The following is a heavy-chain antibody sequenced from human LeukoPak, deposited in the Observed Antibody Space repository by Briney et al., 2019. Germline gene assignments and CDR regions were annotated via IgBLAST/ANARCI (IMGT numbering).Heavy chain of an antibody. Sequence: SGGSLRLSCAASGFTFSSYSMNWVRQAPGKGLEWVSSISSSSSYIYYADSVKGRFTISRDNAKNSLYLQMNSLRAVDTAVYYCARDAFGGSPRWGQGTLVTVSS. D-gene: IGHD3-10*01. CDR3: ARDAFGGSPR. J-gene: IGHJ4*02. V-gene: IGHV3-21*01. CDR2: ISSSSSYI. CDR1: GFTFSSYS.